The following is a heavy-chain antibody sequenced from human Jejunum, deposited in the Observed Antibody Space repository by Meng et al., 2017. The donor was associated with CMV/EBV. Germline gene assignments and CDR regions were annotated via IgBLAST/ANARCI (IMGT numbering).Heavy chain of an antibody. Sequence: LHSVRPAPGWGLEWVSYVTSSSSAIYYADSMMGRFAISRNNAKTSLCLQMSSLRAEDTAVYFCARGRFPSGYPYYYYGMGVWGQGTTVTVSS. J-gene: IGHJ6*02. CDR3: ARGRFPSGYPYYYYGMGV. CDR2: VTSSSSAI. D-gene: IGHD3-3*01. V-gene: IGHV3-48*04.